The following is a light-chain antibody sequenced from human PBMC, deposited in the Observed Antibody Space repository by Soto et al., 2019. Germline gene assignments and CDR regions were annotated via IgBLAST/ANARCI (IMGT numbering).Light chain of an antibody. CDR1: PSVSSSY. J-gene: IGKJ1*01. V-gene: IGKV3-20*01. Sequence: EIVLPQSPGTLSLSPGESATLSCRARPSVSSSYLAWYQQKPGQAPRILIYGASSRATGIPDRFSGSGSGTDFTLTISRLEPEDFAVYYCQQYRTSPPTWTVGQGTKVDIK. CDR3: QQYRTSPPTWT. CDR2: GAS.